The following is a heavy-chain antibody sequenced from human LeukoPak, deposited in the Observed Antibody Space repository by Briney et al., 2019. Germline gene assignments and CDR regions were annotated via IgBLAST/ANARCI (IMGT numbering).Heavy chain of an antibody. D-gene: IGHD3-10*01. Sequence: GGSLRLSCAASGFTFNSYGIHWVRQAPGKGLEWVAFIRFDGSNNYYADSVKGRFTISRDNSKNTLYLQMNSLRAEDTAVDYCARLGSIFPRSGSYHQNHYYYYMDVWGKGTTVTVSS. V-gene: IGHV3-30*02. CDR2: IRFDGSNN. J-gene: IGHJ6*03. CDR1: GFTFNSYG. CDR3: ARLGSIFPRSGSYHQNHYYYYMDV.